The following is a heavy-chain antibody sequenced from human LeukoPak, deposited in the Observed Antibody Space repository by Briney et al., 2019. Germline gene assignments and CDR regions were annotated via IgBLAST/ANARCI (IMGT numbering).Heavy chain of an antibody. J-gene: IGHJ6*02. CDR2: MNPNSGNT. CDR3: AGTYSSGWQTYYYYGMDV. CDR1: GYTFTGYD. V-gene: IGHV1-8*01. D-gene: IGHD6-19*01. Sequence: ASVKVSCKASGYTFTGYDINWVRQATGQGLEWMGWMNPNSGNTGYAQKFQGRVTMTRNTSISTAYMELSSLRSEDTAVYYCAGTYSSGWQTYYYYGMDVWGQGTTVTVS.